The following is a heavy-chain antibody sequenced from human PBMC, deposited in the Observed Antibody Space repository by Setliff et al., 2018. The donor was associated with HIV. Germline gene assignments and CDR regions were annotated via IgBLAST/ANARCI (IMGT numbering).Heavy chain of an antibody. CDR2: SRNKATNYTT. J-gene: IGHJ4*02. D-gene: IGHD4-17*01. V-gene: IGHV3-72*01. Sequence: GSLRLSCVVSGFIFSDHHMDWVRQAPGKGLEWVGRSRNKATNYTTTYGASVRGRFTISRDDSKNSLSLHMNNLKTEDTAVYYCTTELRVQPVTTADYWGQGTLVTVSS. CDR3: TTELRVQPVTTADY. CDR1: GFIFSDHH.